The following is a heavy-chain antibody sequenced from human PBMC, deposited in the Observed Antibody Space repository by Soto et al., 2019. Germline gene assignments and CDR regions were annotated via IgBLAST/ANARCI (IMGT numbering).Heavy chain of an antibody. CDR2: ISTNNDAI. Sequence: GGSLRLSCAASGFSISDCSMNWVRRAPGKGLEWISYISTNNDAIYYADSVKGRFTIPRDNAKNSLYLQMNSLRAEDTALYYCASVLGSRRSGSYPSYWGQGTLVTVSS. CDR3: ASVLGSRRSGSYPSY. J-gene: IGHJ4*02. D-gene: IGHD3-10*01. V-gene: IGHV3-48*01. CDR1: GFSISDCS.